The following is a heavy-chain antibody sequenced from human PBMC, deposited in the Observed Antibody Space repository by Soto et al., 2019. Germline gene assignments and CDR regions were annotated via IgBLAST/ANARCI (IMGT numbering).Heavy chain of an antibody. J-gene: IGHJ5*02. V-gene: IGHV3-30*18. CDR1: GFTFSSYG. CDR3: ANLGLAEARDWFDP. Sequence: QVQLVESGGGVVQPGRSLRLSCAASGFTFSSYGKHWVRQAPGKGLEWVAVISYDGSNKYYADSVKGRFTISRDNSKNTLYLQMNSLRAEDTAVYYCANLGLAEARDWFDPWGQGTLVTVSS. CDR2: ISYDGSNK.